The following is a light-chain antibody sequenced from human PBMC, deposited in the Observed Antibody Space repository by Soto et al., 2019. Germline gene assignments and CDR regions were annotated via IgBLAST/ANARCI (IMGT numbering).Light chain of an antibody. V-gene: IGKV2-30*01. CDR2: KVS. J-gene: IGKJ1*01. CDR1: QSLVYLDGNTY. CDR3: LQGTHWPRT. Sequence: DVVMTQSPLSLPVTLGQPASISCRSSQSLVYLDGNTYLNWFQQRPGQSPRRLIYKVSNRDSGVPDSFRGSGSGTDFTLKISRVEAEDVGVSYCLQGTHWPRTFGQGTKVEIK.